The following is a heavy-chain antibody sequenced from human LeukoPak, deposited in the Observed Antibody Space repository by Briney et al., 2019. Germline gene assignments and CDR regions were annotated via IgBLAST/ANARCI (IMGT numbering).Heavy chain of an antibody. Sequence: GASVKVSCKSSGYTFTSHDFNWVRQATGQGLEWMGWMNPNSGNTGYAQKFQGRVTMTRNTSISTAYMELSSLRSEDTAVYYCARGRGGYELRALGYWGQGTLVTVSS. CDR1: GYTFTSHD. CDR2: MNPNSGNT. CDR3: ARGRGGYELRALGY. J-gene: IGHJ4*02. D-gene: IGHD5-12*01. V-gene: IGHV1-8*01.